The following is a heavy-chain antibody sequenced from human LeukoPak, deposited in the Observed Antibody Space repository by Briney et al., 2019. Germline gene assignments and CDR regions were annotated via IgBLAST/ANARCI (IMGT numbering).Heavy chain of an antibody. Sequence: SETLSLTCAVYGGSFRDYYWSWIRQSPGKGLEGVGEINHSGSTNYNPSLKSRVTISVDTSKNQFSLKLSSVTAADTAVYYCARLRKILNYDYDSSGSHWFDPWGQGTLVTVSS. D-gene: IGHD3-22*01. V-gene: IGHV4-34*01. CDR2: INHSGST. CDR1: GGSFRDYY. J-gene: IGHJ5*02. CDR3: ARLRKILNYDYDSSGSHWFDP.